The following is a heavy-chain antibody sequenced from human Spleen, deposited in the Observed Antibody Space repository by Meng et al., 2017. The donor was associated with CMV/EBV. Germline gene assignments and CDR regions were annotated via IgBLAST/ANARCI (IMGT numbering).Heavy chain of an antibody. CDR2: ISGSGSVI. Sequence: GESLKISCAASGFTFSDYYMSWIRQAPGKGLEWVSYISGSGSVIYYANSVKGRFTISRDNAKNSLDLQMNGLRAEDTAVYYCARGGFLEWYDPWGQGTLVTVSS. J-gene: IGHJ5*02. D-gene: IGHD3-3*01. V-gene: IGHV3-11*01. CDR1: GFTFSDYY. CDR3: ARGGFLEWYDP.